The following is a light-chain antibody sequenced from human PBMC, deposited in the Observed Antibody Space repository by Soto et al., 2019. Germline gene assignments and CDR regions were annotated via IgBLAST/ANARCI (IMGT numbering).Light chain of an antibody. J-gene: IGKJ3*01. V-gene: IGKV3-15*01. CDR1: QSVSLN. CDR2: GAS. CDR3: QQYNNGTPDTLA. Sequence: EIVMTQSPATLSVSPGERATLSCRASQSVSLNLAWYQQKPGQAPRLLIYGASTRATDIPARFSGSGSGTEFTLTITSLQSEDFAFYYCQQYNNGTPDTLAFGPGTKVDIK.